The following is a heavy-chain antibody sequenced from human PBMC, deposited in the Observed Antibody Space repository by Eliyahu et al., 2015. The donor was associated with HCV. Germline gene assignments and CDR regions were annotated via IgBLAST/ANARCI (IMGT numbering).Heavy chain of an antibody. J-gene: IGHJ1*01. D-gene: IGHD6-13*01. V-gene: IGHV1-69*01. CDR1: GGTFSSYA. CDR2: IIPIFGTA. Sequence: QVQLVQSGAEVKKPGSSVKVSCKASGGTFSSYAIRWVRQAPGQGLEXMGGIIPIFGTANYAQKFQGRVTITADESTSTAYMELSSLRSEDTAVYYCARDLKGYSSSWYPRYFQHWGQGTLVTVSS. CDR3: ARDLKGYSSSWYPRYFQH.